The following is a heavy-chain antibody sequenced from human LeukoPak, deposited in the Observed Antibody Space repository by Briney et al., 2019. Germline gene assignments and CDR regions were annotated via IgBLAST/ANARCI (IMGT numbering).Heavy chain of an antibody. CDR3: ARVAGLRFLEWLLYFDY. Sequence: GGSLRLSCAASGFTFSSYNMNWVRQAPGKGLEWVSSISSSSSYIYYADSVKGRFTISRDNAKNSLYLQMNSLRAEDTAVYYCARVAGLRFLEWLLYFDYWGQGTLVTVSS. CDR2: ISSSSSYI. J-gene: IGHJ4*02. V-gene: IGHV3-21*04. D-gene: IGHD3-3*01. CDR1: GFTFSSYN.